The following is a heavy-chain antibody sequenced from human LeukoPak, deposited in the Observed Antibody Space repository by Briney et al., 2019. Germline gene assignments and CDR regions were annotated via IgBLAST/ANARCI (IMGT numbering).Heavy chain of an antibody. CDR1: GFTFSSYS. D-gene: IGHD6-19*01. CDR2: ISSSSSYI. Sequence: GGSLRLSCAASGFTFSSYSMNWVRQAPGKGLEWVSSISSSSSYIYYADSVKGRFTISRDNAKNSLYLQMNSLRAEDTAVYYCARGGPLDASGSDDFDIWGQGTMVTVSS. J-gene: IGHJ3*02. V-gene: IGHV3-21*01. CDR3: ARGGPLDASGSDDFDI.